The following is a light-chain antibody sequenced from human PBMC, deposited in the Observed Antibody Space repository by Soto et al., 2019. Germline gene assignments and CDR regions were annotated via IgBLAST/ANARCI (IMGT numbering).Light chain of an antibody. J-gene: IGKJ1*01. CDR2: AAS. V-gene: IGKV1-6*01. Sequence: AIPMTQSPSSLSASVGDRVTITCRASQGIRNDLGWYQQKPGKAPKLLIYAASSLQSGVPSRFSGSGSGTDFTLTISSLQPEDFATYYCLQDYNWGWTFGQGTKVEIK. CDR1: QGIRND. CDR3: LQDYNWGWT.